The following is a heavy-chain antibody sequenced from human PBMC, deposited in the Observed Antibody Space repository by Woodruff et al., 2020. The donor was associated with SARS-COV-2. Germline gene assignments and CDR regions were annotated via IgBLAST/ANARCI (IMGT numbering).Heavy chain of an antibody. CDR2: DGSEK. Sequence: DGSEKYYVDSVKGRFTISRDNAKNSLYLQMNSLRAEDTAVYYCARGYCSGGSCYSGLFDNWGQGT. D-gene: IGHD2-15*01. V-gene: IGHV3-7*01. J-gene: IGHJ4*02. CDR3: ARGYCSGGSCYSGLFDN.